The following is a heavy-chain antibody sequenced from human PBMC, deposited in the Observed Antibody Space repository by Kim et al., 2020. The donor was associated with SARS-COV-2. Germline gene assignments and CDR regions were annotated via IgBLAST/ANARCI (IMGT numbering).Heavy chain of an antibody. D-gene: IGHD3-22*01. CDR3: ARDNVHYYDSRVGFDI. J-gene: IGHJ3*02. V-gene: IGHV1-69*04. Sequence: KFQGRVTITADKSTSTAYMELSSLRSEDTAVYYCARDNVHYYDSRVGFDIWGQGTMVTVSS.